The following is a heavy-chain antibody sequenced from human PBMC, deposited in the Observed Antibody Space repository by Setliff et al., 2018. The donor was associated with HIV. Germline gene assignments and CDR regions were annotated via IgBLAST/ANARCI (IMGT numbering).Heavy chain of an antibody. V-gene: IGHV3-21*01. J-gene: IGHJ4*02. D-gene: IGHD6-19*01. CDR3: ARDSPQVRIAVAGTTGHDY. CDR2: ISSTSSYI. Sequence: NPGGSLRLSCAASGFTFSSYSMNWVRQAPGKGLEWVSSISSTSSYIYYADSVKGRFTISRDDAKNSLYLQMSSLRAEDTAVYYCARDSPQVRIAVAGTTGHDYWGQGTLVTVSS. CDR1: GFTFSSYS.